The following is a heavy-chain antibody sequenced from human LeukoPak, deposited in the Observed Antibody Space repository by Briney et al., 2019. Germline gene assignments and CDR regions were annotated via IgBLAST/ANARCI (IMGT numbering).Heavy chain of an antibody. CDR1: GYTFTSYD. V-gene: IGHV1-8*01. D-gene: IGHD3-22*01. Sequence: AASVKVSCKASGYTFTSYDINWVRQATGQGLEWMGWMNPNSGNTGYAQKFQGRVTMTRNTSISTAYMELSSLRSEDTAVYYCARNENYYDSRSPNVHDAFDIWGQGTMVTVSS. CDR2: MNPNSGNT. CDR3: ARNENYYDSRSPNVHDAFDI. J-gene: IGHJ3*02.